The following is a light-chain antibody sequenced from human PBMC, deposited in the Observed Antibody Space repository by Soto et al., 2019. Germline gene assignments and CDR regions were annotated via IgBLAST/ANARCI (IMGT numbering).Light chain of an antibody. Sequence: QPALTQPPSASGSPGQSVPISCTGTRSDVGTYNYVSWYQQHPGKAPKLIIYEVSKRPSGVPDRFSGSKSGNTASLTVSGLQAEDEADYYCSSYAGRNNFYGFGTGTKVTVL. J-gene: IGLJ1*01. V-gene: IGLV2-8*01. CDR2: EVS. CDR3: SSYAGRNNFYG. CDR1: RSDVGTYNY.